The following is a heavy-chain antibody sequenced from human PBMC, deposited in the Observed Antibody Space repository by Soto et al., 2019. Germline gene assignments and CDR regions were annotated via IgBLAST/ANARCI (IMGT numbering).Heavy chain of an antibody. CDR3: AREPTVTYHDAFDI. V-gene: IGHV3-11*01. Sequence: GGSLRLSCAASGFTFSDYYMSWIRQAPGKGLEWVSYISSSGSTIYYADSVKGRFTISRDNAKNSLYLQMNSLRAEDTAVYYCAREPTVTYHDAFDIWGQGTMVTVS. J-gene: IGHJ3*02. D-gene: IGHD4-17*01. CDR1: GFTFSDYY. CDR2: ISSSGSTI.